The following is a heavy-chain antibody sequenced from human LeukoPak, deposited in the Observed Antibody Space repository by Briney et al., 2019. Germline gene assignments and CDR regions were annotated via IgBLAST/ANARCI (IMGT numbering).Heavy chain of an antibody. D-gene: IGHD3-10*01. CDR3: ARDPLGITMVRGYFDW. CDR2: IWYDGNNK. J-gene: IGHJ4*02. CDR1: GFTFSSYG. V-gene: IGHV3-33*01. Sequence: GGSLRLSCAASGFTFSSYGMHWVRQAPGKGLEWVAVIWYDGNNKFYADSVKGRFTISRDNSKNTLYVQMNSLRAGDTAVYYCARDPLGITMVRGYFDWWGQGTLVTVSS.